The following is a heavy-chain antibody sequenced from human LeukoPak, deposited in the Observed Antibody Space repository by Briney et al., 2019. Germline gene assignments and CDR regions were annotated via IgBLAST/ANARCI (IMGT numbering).Heavy chain of an antibody. CDR2: TYYSRST. V-gene: IGHV4-39*07. Sequence: TSDTLSLTCTVSGGSISSSSYYWGWIRQPPGKGLEWIGSTYYSRSTYYNPSVKSRDTISVDTSKNQFSLKLSSVTAADTAVYFCASSPRHYYYYYMDVWGKGTTVTVS. CDR1: GGSISSSSYY. J-gene: IGHJ6*03. CDR3: ASSPRHYYYYYMDV.